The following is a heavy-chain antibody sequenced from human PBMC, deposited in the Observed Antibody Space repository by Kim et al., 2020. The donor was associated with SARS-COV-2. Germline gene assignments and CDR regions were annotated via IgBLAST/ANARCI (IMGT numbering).Heavy chain of an antibody. CDR3: ARVPPDSSGYYIDY. D-gene: IGHD3-22*01. J-gene: IGHJ4*02. V-gene: IGHV3-48*03. Sequence: AAAVKGRFTISRDNAKNSLYLQMNSLRAEDTAVYYCARVPPDSSGYYIDYWGQGTLVTVSS.